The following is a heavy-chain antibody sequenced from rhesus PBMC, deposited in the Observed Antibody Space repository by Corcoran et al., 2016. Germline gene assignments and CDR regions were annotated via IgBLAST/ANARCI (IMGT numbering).Heavy chain of an antibody. J-gene: IGHJ6*01. Sequence: QVQLQESGPGLVKPSETLSLTCAVSGYSISGSYYWSWIRQPPGKGLGGIGNIGGRRGNTNKLPSIKRRVTISKDTAKNHFPLNLESVTAADTAVYYGARDPSSNWSPYFGLDSWGQGVVVTVSS. CDR3: ARDPSSNWSPYFGLDS. D-gene: IGHD6-13*01. CDR1: GYSISGSYY. V-gene: IGHV4-127*01. CDR2: IGGRRGNT.